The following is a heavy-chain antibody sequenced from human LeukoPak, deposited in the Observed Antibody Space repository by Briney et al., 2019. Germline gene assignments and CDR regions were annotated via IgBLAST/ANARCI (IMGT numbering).Heavy chain of an antibody. J-gene: IGHJ1*01. CDR3: AKDLGVVTPFSHFQH. V-gene: IGHV3-23*01. CDR2: ISGSGGTT. Sequence: GGSLRLSCAASGFTFSSYAMSWVRQAPGKGLERISGISGSGGTTYYADPVKGRFTISRDSSKNTLYLQMNSLRAEDTAVYYCAKDLGVVTPFSHFQHWGQGTLVTVSS. D-gene: IGHD4-23*01. CDR1: GFTFSSYA.